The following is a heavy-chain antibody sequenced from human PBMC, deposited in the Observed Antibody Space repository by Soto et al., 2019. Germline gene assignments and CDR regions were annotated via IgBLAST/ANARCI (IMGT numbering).Heavy chain of an antibody. CDR3: VKGKESGYRGAFDS. CDR2: VSGSGGSP. J-gene: IGHJ4*02. V-gene: IGHV3-23*01. Sequence: GGSLRLSCAATGFNFGSYAMGWVRQAPGKGLEWVSGVSGSGGSPYYADSVKGRLTISKDKSKNTLYLDLNNLRSEDTAVYFCVKGKESGYRGAFDSWGQGTMVTVSS. D-gene: IGHD5-18*01. CDR1: GFNFGSYA.